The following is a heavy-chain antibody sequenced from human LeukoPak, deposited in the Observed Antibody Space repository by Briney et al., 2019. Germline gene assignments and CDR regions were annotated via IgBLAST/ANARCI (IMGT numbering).Heavy chain of an antibody. V-gene: IGHV4-34*01. CDR1: GGSFSDYY. Sequence: AETLSLTCAVSGGSFSDYYWIWIRQAPTKGLQWIGEINHSGSTNYNPSLKSRVTISVDTSKNQFSLKLSSVTAADTAVYYCARGLRRAQLVVTWFDPWGQGTLVTVSS. D-gene: IGHD2-21*02. CDR2: INHSGST. J-gene: IGHJ5*02. CDR3: ARGLRRAQLVVTWFDP.